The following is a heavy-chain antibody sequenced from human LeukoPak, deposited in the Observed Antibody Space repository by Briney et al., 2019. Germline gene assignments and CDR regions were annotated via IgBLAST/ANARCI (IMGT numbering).Heavy chain of an antibody. CDR3: AKDKVEQLGAFDI. D-gene: IGHD6-13*01. CDR1: GFTFSSYG. CDR2: IRYDGSNK. J-gene: IGHJ3*02. V-gene: IGHV3-30*02. Sequence: GGSLRLSCAASGFTFSSYGMHWVRQAPGKGLEWVAFIRYDGSNKYYADSVKGRFTISRDNSKNTLYLQMNSLRAEDTAVYYCAKDKVEQLGAFDIWGQGTMVTVSP.